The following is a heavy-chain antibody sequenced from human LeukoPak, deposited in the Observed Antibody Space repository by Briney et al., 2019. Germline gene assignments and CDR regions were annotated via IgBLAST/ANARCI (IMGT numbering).Heavy chain of an antibody. V-gene: IGHV1-8*01. CDR1: GYTLTSYD. D-gene: IGHD6-19*01. CDR3: ARASGWYYYWFDP. CDR2: MNPNSGNT. J-gene: IGHJ5*02. Sequence: GASVKVSCKASGYTLTSYDINWSRQATGQGLEWMGWMNPNSGNTGYAQKFQGRVTMTRNTSISTAYMELSRLRSEDTAVYYCARASGWYYYWFDPWGQGTLVTVSS.